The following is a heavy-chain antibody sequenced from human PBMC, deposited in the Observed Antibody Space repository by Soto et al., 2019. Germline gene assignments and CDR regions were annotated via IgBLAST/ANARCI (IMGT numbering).Heavy chain of an antibody. Sequence: GGSLRLSCAASGFTFSNYAMHWVRQAPGKGLEYVSTISSNGHSTDYADSVKGRFTISRDNSKNTLYLQMNSLRAEDTAVYYCAKDPNYYDSSGYYFRSPHVDYWGQGTLVTVSS. D-gene: IGHD3-22*01. CDR2: ISSNGHST. V-gene: IGHV3-64*04. CDR3: AKDPNYYDSSGYYFRSPHVDY. CDR1: GFTFSNYA. J-gene: IGHJ4*02.